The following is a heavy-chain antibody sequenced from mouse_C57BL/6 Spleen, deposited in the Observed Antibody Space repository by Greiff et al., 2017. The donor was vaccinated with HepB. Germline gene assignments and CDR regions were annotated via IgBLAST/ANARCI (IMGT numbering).Heavy chain of an antibody. Sequence: VQLQQPGAELVKPGASVKMSCKASGYTFTSYWITWVKQRPGQGLEWIGDIYPGSGSTNYNEKFKSKATLTVDTSSSTAYVQLSSLTAEDSAVYYCARDVGGYYAMDYWGQGTSVTVSS. CDR3: ARDVGGYYAMDY. V-gene: IGHV1-55*01. J-gene: IGHJ4*01. CDR2: IYPGSGST. CDR1: GYTFTSYW.